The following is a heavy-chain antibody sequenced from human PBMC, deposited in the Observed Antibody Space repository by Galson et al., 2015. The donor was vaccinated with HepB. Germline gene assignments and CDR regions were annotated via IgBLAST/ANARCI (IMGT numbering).Heavy chain of an antibody. D-gene: IGHD3-10*01. CDR1: GFTFSSYA. CDR2: ISYDGSNK. J-gene: IGHJ4*02. Sequence: SLRLSCAASGFTFSSYAMHWVRQAPGKGLEWVAVISYDGSNKYYADSVKGRFTISRDNSKNTLYLQMNSLRAEDTAVYYCARDPGKGYYGSGPFDYWGQGTLVTVSS. CDR3: ARDPGKGYYGSGPFDY. V-gene: IGHV3-30*04.